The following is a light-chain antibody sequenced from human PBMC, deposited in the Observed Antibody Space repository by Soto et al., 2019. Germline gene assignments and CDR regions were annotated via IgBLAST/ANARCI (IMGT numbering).Light chain of an antibody. Sequence: DIQMTQSPSSLSASVGDRVTITCRASQSISSYLNWYQQKPGKAPKLLIYAASSLQSGVPSRFSGSGSGTDFTLTISSLQPEDFATYYCQQSYRTPPTFGQVTKVEIK. CDR2: AAS. CDR1: QSISSY. CDR3: QQSYRTPPT. J-gene: IGKJ1*01. V-gene: IGKV1-39*01.